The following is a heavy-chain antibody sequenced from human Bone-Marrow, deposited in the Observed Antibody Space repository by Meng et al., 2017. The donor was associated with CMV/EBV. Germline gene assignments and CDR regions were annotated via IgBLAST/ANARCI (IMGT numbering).Heavy chain of an antibody. D-gene: IGHD6-13*01. Sequence: GESLKISCAASGFTFSSYWMSWVRQAPGKGLEWVANIKQDGSEKYYVDSVKGRFTISRDNAKNSLYLQMNSLRAEDTAVYYCARDGSSSWYSFDYWGQGTLVTFSS. V-gene: IGHV3-7*01. CDR2: IKQDGSEK. CDR3: ARDGSSSWYSFDY. J-gene: IGHJ4*02. CDR1: GFTFSSYW.